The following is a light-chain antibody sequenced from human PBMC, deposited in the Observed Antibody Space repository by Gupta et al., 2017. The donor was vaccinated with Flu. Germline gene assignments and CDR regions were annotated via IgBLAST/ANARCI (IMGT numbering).Light chain of an antibody. Sequence: DIQVTQSPSTLTASVGDRVTITCRASQSISNWLAWYQQKPGKAPKLLIFKASSLESGVPSRFSGSGSGTEFTLTISSLQPDDFATYYCQHYNDYPRTFGQGTKVEIK. CDR1: QSISNW. CDR2: KAS. J-gene: IGKJ1*01. CDR3: QHYNDYPRT. V-gene: IGKV1-5*03.